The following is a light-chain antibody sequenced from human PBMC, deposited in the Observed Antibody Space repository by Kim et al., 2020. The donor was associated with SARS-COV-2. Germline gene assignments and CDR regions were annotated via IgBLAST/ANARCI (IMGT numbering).Light chain of an antibody. V-gene: IGKV3-11*01. Sequence: LSPGERATLSCRASQGVSSYLAWYQQKPGQAPRLLIYDASNRATGIPARFSGSGSGTDFTLTISSLESEDFAVYYCQQRSNWPPYTFGQGTKLEI. CDR2: DAS. CDR3: QQRSNWPPYT. J-gene: IGKJ2*01. CDR1: QGVSSY.